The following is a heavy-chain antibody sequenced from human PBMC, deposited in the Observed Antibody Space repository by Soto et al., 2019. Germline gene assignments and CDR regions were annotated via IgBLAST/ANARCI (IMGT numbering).Heavy chain of an antibody. V-gene: IGHV1-18*01. CDR2: ISAYNGNT. D-gene: IGHD2-15*01. Sequence: QVQLVQSGAEVKKPGASVKVSCKASGYTFTSYGISWVRQAPGKGLEWMGRISAYNGNTNYAQKLQGRVTMTTDTSTSTAYMELRSLRSDDTAVYYCARVQLRYCSGGSCYSLSDYWGQGTLVTVSS. CDR1: GYTFTSYG. CDR3: ARVQLRYCSGGSCYSLSDY. J-gene: IGHJ4*02.